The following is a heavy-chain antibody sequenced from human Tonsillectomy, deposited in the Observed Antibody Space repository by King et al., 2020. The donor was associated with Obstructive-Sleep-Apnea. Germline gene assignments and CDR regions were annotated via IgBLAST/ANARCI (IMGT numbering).Heavy chain of an antibody. CDR1: GFTFSSYW. D-gene: IGHD2-21*02. V-gene: IGHV3-7*03. CDR3: ARDRGEHIVVVTAIGGSNYFDY. CDR2: IKQDGSEK. Sequence: VQLVESGGGLVQPGGSLRLSCAASGFTFSSYWMSWVRQAPGKGLEWVANIKQDGSEKYYVDSVKGRFTISRDNAKNSLYLQMNSLRAEDTAVYYCARDRGEHIVVVTAIGGSNYFDYWGQGTLVTVSS. J-gene: IGHJ4*02.